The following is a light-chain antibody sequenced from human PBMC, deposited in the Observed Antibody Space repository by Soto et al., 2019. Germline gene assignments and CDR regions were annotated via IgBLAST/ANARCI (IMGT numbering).Light chain of an antibody. Sequence: ELVMTHSPFTLSVSPWERATLSFRSIQSVSSGYLAWYQQKPGQAPRLLIYGASNRATGIPDRFSGSGSGTEFTLTISSLQSEDFAVYYCQQYNNWPPGITFGQGTRLENK. J-gene: IGKJ5*01. CDR1: QSVSSGY. V-gene: IGKV3D-15*01. CDR2: GAS. CDR3: QQYNNWPPGIT.